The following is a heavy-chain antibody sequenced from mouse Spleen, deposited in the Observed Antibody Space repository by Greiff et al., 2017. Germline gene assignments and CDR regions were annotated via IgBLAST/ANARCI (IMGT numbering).Heavy chain of an antibody. V-gene: IGHV14-4*01. J-gene: IGHJ3*01. Sequence: EVKVVESGAELVRPGASVKLSCTASGFNIKDDYMHWVKQRPEQGLEWIGWIDPENGDTEYASKFQGKATITADTSSNTAYLQLSSLTSEDTAVYYCTTRVITTATWFAYWGQGTLVTVSA. CDR3: TTRVITTATWFAY. CDR2: IDPENGDT. D-gene: IGHD1-2*01. CDR1: GFNIKDDY.